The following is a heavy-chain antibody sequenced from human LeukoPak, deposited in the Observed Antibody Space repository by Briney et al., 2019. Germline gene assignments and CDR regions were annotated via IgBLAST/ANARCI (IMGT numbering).Heavy chain of an antibody. Sequence: ASVKVSCKASGCTFTSYGISWVRQAPGQGLEWMGWISAYNGNTNYAQKLQGRVTMTTDTSTSTAYMELRSLRSDDTAVYYCARKGPNYDILTGFEFDIWGQGTMVTVSS. CDR3: ARKGPNYDILTGFEFDI. CDR2: ISAYNGNT. J-gene: IGHJ3*02. V-gene: IGHV1-18*01. CDR1: GCTFTSYG. D-gene: IGHD3-9*01.